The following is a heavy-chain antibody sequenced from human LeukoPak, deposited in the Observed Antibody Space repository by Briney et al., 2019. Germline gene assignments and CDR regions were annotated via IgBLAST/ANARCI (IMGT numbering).Heavy chain of an antibody. Sequence: SETLSLTCTVSGGSISSYYWSWIRQPPGKGLEWIGYIYYSGSTNYNPSLKSRVTISVDTSKNQFSLKLSSVAAADTAVYYSARGGSYYRFDYWGQGTLVTVSS. CDR3: ARGGSYYRFDY. J-gene: IGHJ4*02. D-gene: IGHD1-26*01. CDR1: GGSISSYY. CDR2: IYYSGST. V-gene: IGHV4-59*01.